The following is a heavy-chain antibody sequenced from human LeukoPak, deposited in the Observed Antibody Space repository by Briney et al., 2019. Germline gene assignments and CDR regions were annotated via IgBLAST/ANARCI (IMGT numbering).Heavy chain of an antibody. CDR1: GGSISSGGYS. V-gene: IGHV4-30-2*01. CDR2: IYYSGST. J-gene: IGHJ4*02. CDR3: ARARYYVGEMNDY. D-gene: IGHD3-16*01. Sequence: SQTLSLTCAVSGGSISSGGYSWSWIRQPPGKGLEWIGYIYYSGSTYYNPSLKSRVTISVDTSKNQFSLNLTSVTAADTAVYYCARARYYVGEMNDYWGQGTLVTVSS.